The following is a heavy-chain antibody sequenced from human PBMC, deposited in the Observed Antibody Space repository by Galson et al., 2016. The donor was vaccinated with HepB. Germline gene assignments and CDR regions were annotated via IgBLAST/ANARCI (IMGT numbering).Heavy chain of an antibody. CDR1: GFTFSDSY. CDR2: ISEDGRKK. V-gene: IGHV3-7*01. J-gene: IGHJ4*02. D-gene: IGHD6-6*01. Sequence: SLRLSCAASGFTFSDSYMSWIRQAPGKGLEWVAGISEDGRKKDYLGSVKGRFTISRDNAKNSLYLQMDNLRAEDTAVYYCARIIRPFSEFDSWGQGTLVTVAS. CDR3: ARIIRPFSEFDS.